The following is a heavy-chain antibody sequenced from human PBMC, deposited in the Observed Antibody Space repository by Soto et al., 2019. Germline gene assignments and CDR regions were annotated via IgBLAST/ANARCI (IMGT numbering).Heavy chain of an antibody. CDR1: GDTFSAYA. CDR2: IVPIFGIA. J-gene: IGHJ6*02. D-gene: IGHD6-6*01. V-gene: IGHV1-69*12. Sequence: QVQLAQSGAELKRPGSSVKVSCKPSGDTFSAYAISWVRQAPGQGLEWMGGIVPIFGIANYTRKFQDRVTVSADESTRTAYMELRSLRPDDTAVDFCASGDWGAPRPGEGYSFYGMDVWGQGTTVIVSS. CDR3: ASGDWGAPRPGEGYSFYGMDV.